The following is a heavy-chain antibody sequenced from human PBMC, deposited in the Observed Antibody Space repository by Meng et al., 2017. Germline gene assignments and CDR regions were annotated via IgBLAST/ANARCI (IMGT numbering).Heavy chain of an antibody. V-gene: IGHV3-30*01. CDR1: GFTFSSYA. CDR2: ISYDGSNK. Sequence: QVELGGSGGGVGQPGRSLRLSCAASGFTFSSYAMHWVRQAPGKGLEWVAVISYDGSNKYYADSVKGRFTISRDNSKNTLYLQMNSLRAEDTAVYYCARSQPAIAAAGAEDYWGQGTLVTVSS. J-gene: IGHJ4*02. CDR3: ARSQPAIAAAGAEDY. D-gene: IGHD6-13*01.